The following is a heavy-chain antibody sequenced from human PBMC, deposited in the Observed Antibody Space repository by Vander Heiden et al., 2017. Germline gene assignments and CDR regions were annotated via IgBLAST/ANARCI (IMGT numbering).Heavy chain of an antibody. CDR1: GGTFSSYA. CDR2: IIPIFGTA. D-gene: IGHD5-12*01. Sequence: QVQLVQSGAEVKKPGSSVKVSRTASGGTFSSYAISWVRQAPGQGLEWMGGIIPIFGTANYAQKFQGRVTITADKSTSTAYMELSSLRSEDTAVYYCARSNSGYDHTGWWDTARGYAFDIWCQGTMVTVSS. J-gene: IGHJ3*02. CDR3: ARSNSGYDHTGWWDTARGYAFDI. V-gene: IGHV1-69*06.